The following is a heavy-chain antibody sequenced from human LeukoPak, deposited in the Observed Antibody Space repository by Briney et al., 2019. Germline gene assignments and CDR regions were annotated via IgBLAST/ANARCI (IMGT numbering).Heavy chain of an antibody. D-gene: IGHD3-10*01. J-gene: IGHJ5*02. CDR2: INHSGST. CDR1: GGSFSGYY. CDR3: ARNTMVRGASPSHRLRFDP. V-gene: IGHV4-34*01. Sequence: PSETLSLTCAVSGGSFSGYYWSWIRQPPGKGLEWIGEINHSGSTNYNPSLKSRVTISVDTSKNQFSLKLSSVTAADTAVYYCARNTMVRGASPSHRLRFDPWGQGTLVAVSS.